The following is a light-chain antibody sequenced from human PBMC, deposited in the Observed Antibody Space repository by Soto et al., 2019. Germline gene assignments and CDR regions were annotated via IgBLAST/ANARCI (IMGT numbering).Light chain of an antibody. V-gene: IGKV3-11*01. CDR2: DAS. CDR1: QSVSSY. J-gene: IGKJ1*01. Sequence: EIVLTQSPATLSLSPGERATLSCRASQSVSSYLAWYQQKPGQAPRLLIYDASNRATGIPARFSGSGSGTDFTLTISSLEPEDFATYYCQQSYSSPGTFGRGTKVEIK. CDR3: QQSYSSPGT.